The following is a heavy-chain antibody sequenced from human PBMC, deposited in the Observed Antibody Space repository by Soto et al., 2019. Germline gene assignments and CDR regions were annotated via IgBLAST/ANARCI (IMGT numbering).Heavy chain of an antibody. CDR3: ARVVGALGHWFDP. Sequence: QVQLVQSGAEVKKPGASVKVSCKASGYTFTSYGLSWVRQAPGQGLEWMGRISAYNYNTNYAQKLQGRVTMTTDTSPSTAYMELRILRSDDTAVYYCARVVGALGHWFDPWGQGTLVTVSS. V-gene: IGHV1-18*01. J-gene: IGHJ5*02. CDR1: GYTFTSYG. D-gene: IGHD1-26*01. CDR2: ISAYNYNT.